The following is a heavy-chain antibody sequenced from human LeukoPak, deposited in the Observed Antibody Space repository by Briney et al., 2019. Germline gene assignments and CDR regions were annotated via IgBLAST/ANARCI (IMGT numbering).Heavy chain of an antibody. CDR3: AKGGAQV. Sequence: GGSLRLSCAASGFTFSSDAMRWVRQAPGKGLEWVSAISSSGGSTYYADSVRGRFIISRDSYKNTLYLQMNSLRAVDTAVYYCAKGGAQVGGQGTLVTVSS. V-gene: IGHV3-23*01. CDR2: ISSSGGST. D-gene: IGHD1-26*01. CDR1: GFTFSSDA. J-gene: IGHJ4*02.